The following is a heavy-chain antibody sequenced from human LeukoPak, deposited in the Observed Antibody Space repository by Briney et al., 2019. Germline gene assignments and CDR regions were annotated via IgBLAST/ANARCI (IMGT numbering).Heavy chain of an antibody. CDR1: GFIFNNAW. D-gene: IGHD3-10*01. V-gene: IGHV3-15*07. Sequence: GGSLRLSCAASGFIFNNAWMNWVRQAPGKGLEWVGRIKSKTDGGTADYGAPVKGRFTISRDDSKNTLYLQMISLQTEDTAMYYCPTDSLYSPGSGVHGMDVWGPGTTVTVSS. J-gene: IGHJ6*02. CDR2: IKSKTDGGTA. CDR3: PTDSLYSPGSGVHGMDV.